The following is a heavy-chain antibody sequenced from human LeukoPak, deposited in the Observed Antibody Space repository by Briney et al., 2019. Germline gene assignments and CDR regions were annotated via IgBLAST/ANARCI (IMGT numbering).Heavy chain of an antibody. CDR3: ARSEINDYMNF. J-gene: IGHJ4*02. V-gene: IGHV4-39*07. Sequence: SETLSLTCTVSGGSISRSRDYWGWIRQPPGKGLEWIGSIYYSGSTYYNPSPKSRVTISGDTSKNRFSLKLSSVTAADTAIYFCARSEINDYMNFWGQGLQVIVSS. CDR1: GGSISRSRDY. CDR2: IYYSGST. D-gene: IGHD3/OR15-3a*01.